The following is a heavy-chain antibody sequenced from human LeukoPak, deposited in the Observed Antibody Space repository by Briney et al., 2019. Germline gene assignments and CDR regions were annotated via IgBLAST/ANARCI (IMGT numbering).Heavy chain of an antibody. CDR3: ARETRNYYDSSAYYSIDY. D-gene: IGHD3-22*01. CDR2: IYYSGST. Sequence: SETLSLTCTVSGGSISSSSYYWGWIRQPPGKGLEWIGSIYYSGSTYYNPSLKSRVAISVDTSKNQFSLKLSSVTAADTAVYYCARETRNYYDSSAYYSIDYWGQGTLVTVSS. V-gene: IGHV4-39*07. CDR1: GGSISSSSYY. J-gene: IGHJ4*02.